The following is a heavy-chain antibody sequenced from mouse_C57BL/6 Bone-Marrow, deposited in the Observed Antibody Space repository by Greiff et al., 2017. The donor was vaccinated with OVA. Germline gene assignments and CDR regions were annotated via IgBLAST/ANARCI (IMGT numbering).Heavy chain of an antibody. V-gene: IGHV1-4*01. CDR3: ARPGKGYYFDY. Sequence: VKLMESGAELARPGASVKMSCKASGYTFTSYTMHWVKQRPGQGLEWIGYINPSSGYTKYNQKFKDKATLTADKSSSTAYMQLSSLTSEDSAVYYCARPGKGYYFDYWGQGTTLTVSS. J-gene: IGHJ2*01. CDR2: INPSSGYT. CDR1: GYTFTSYT.